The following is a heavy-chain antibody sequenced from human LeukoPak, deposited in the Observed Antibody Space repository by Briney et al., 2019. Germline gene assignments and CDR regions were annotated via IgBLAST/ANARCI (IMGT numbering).Heavy chain of an antibody. CDR2: IYPGDSDT. CDR1: GYSFTSYW. J-gene: IGHJ4*02. D-gene: IGHD3-10*01. CDR3: ARLPTMFRGPLDY. Sequence: GESMKISRKGSGYSFTSYWIGLVRQMPGKRLEWMGIIYPGDSDTRYSPSFQGQVTISADKSISTAYLQWSSLNASDTAMYYCARLPTMFRGPLDYWGQGTLVTVSS. V-gene: IGHV5-51*01.